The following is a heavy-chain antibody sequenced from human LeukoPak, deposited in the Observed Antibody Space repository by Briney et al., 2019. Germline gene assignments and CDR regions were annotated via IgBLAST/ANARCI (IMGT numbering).Heavy chain of an antibody. CDR2: ISAYNGNT. V-gene: IGHV1-18*01. CDR3: ARDTMLPYYYDSSGPGRDAFDI. D-gene: IGHD3-22*01. CDR1: GYTFTSYG. Sequence: ASVKVSCKASGYTFTSYGISWVRQAPGQGLEWMGWISAYNGNTNYAQKLQGRVTMTTDTSTSTAYMELRSLRSDDTAVYYCARDTMLPYYYDSSGPGRDAFDIWGQGTMVTVSS. J-gene: IGHJ3*02.